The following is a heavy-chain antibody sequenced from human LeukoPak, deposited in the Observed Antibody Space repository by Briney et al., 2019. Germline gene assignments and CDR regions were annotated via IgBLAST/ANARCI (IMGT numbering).Heavy chain of an antibody. CDR3: ASERYSYGSNDY. J-gene: IGHJ4*02. Sequence: PGGSLRLSCAASGFTFSSYAMHWVRQAPGKGLEWVSSISSSSSYIYYADSVKGRFTISRDNAKNSLYLQMNSLRAEDTAVYYCASERYSYGSNDYWGQGTLVTVSS. D-gene: IGHD5-18*01. V-gene: IGHV3-21*01. CDR1: GFTFSSYA. CDR2: ISSSSSYI.